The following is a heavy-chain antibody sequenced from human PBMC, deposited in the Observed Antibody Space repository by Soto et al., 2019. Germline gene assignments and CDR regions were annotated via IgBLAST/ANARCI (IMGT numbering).Heavy chain of an antibody. CDR2: IYYSGTT. V-gene: IGHV4-39*01. D-gene: IGHD3-3*01. CDR1: GDSISSSSYY. Sequence: SETLSLTCTVSGDSISSSSYYWGWIRQPPGKGLEWIGDIYYSGTTHYNPSLKSRVTISIDTSKNQFSLHLRSVTAADTAVYYCARSYDFWSGYLFQDWYFDLWGRGTLVTVSS. J-gene: IGHJ2*01. CDR3: ARSYDFWSGYLFQDWYFDL.